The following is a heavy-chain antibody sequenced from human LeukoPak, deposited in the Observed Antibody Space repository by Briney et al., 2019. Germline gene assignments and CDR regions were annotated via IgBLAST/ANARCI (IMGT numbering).Heavy chain of an antibody. Sequence: SETLSLTCTISGGSIRSYYWSWIRQAPGKGLEWVGFIYYSGSTNYNPSLKSRLTISVDTSKNQFSLKLSSVTAADTAVYYCARENGGRVDYWGQGTLATVSS. J-gene: IGHJ4*02. D-gene: IGHD2-8*01. CDR1: GGSIRSYY. V-gene: IGHV4-59*01. CDR3: ARENGGRVDY. CDR2: IYYSGST.